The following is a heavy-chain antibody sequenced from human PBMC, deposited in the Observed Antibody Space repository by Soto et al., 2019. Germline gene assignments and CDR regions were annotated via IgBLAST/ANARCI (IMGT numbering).Heavy chain of an antibody. CDR3: ASGGYFGTGDY. Sequence: QVQLQQWGAGLLKPSETLSLTCAVYGGSFSGYYWSWIRQPPGKGLEWIGEINHSGSTNYNPSLKSRVTISVDTSKNKFSLKLSSVTAADTAVYYCASGGYFGTGDYWGQGTLVTVSS. V-gene: IGHV4-34*01. CDR2: INHSGST. J-gene: IGHJ4*02. D-gene: IGHD1-26*01. CDR1: GGSFSGYY.